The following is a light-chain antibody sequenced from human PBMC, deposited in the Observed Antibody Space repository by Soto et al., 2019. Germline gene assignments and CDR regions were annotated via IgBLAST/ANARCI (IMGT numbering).Light chain of an antibody. Sequence: QSALTQPASVSGSPGQSITISCTGTSSDVATYNLVSWYQQHPGKAPKLMIYEDTKRPSEISNRFSGSTSGNTASLTISGLQAEDEADYYCCSYASGNTYVFGTGTKLTVL. CDR2: EDT. CDR3: CSYASGNTYV. J-gene: IGLJ1*01. CDR1: SSDVATYNL. V-gene: IGLV2-23*01.